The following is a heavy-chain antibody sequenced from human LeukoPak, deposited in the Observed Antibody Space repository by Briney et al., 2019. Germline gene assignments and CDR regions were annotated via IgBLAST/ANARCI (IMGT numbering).Heavy chain of an antibody. J-gene: IGHJ4*02. CDR1: GYTFTSYG. Sequence: ASVKVSCKASGYTFTSYGISWVRQAPGQGLEWMGWISAYNGNTNYAQKLQGRVTMTRNTSISTAYMELSSLRSEDTAVYYCARGVTMVRGVIKENIDYWGQGTLVTVSS. CDR2: ISAYNGNT. V-gene: IGHV1-18*01. CDR3: ARGVTMVRGVIKENIDY. D-gene: IGHD3-10*01.